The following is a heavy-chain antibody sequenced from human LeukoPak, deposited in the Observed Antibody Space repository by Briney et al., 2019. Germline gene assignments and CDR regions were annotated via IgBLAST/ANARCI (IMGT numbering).Heavy chain of an antibody. CDR2: IKQDGSEK. D-gene: IGHD7-27*01. J-gene: IGHJ4*02. CDR3: ARLGIGGYYFDY. Sequence: GSLRLSCAASGFTVSNNYMSWVRQAPGKGLEWVANIKQDGSEKYYVDSVKGRFTISRDNAKNSLYLQMNSLRAEDTAVYYCARLGIGGYYFDYWGQGTLVTVSS. CDR1: GFTVSNNY. V-gene: IGHV3-7*01.